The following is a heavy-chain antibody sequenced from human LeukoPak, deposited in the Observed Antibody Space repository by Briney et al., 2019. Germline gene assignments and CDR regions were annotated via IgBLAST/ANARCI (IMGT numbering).Heavy chain of an antibody. CDR2: ISTTSHNT. V-gene: IGHV3-11*05. J-gene: IGHJ4*02. D-gene: IGHD2-2*01. Sequence: GSLRLSCAASGFTFGAYYMSWIRQAPGKGLEWLADISTTSHNTNNADSVKVRFTISRDNAKNSLYLQMNSLRVEDTAVYYCARVDSNSWFGYWGQGTLVTVSS. CDR1: GFTFGAYY. CDR3: ARVDSNSWFGY.